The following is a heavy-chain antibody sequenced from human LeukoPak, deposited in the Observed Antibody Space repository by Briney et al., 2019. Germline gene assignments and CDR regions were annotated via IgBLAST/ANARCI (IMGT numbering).Heavy chain of an antibody. V-gene: IGHV4-31*03. CDR2: IYYSGTT. CDR1: GGSISRGGYY. D-gene: IGHD6-13*01. CDR3: ARLLIGPYSSSWTFDY. Sequence: SETLSLTCTVSGGSISRGGYYWSWIRQHPGKGLEWIGYIYYSGTTYYNPSLKSRVTISVDTSKNQFSLKLSSVTAADTAVYYCARLLIGPYSSSWTFDYWGQGTLVTVSS. J-gene: IGHJ4*02.